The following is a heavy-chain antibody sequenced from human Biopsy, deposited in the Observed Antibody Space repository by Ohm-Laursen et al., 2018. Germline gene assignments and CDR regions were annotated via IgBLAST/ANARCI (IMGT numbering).Heavy chain of an antibody. J-gene: IGHJ4*02. Sequence: SETLSLTCTVSGDSVSSGSFYWTSIRQPPGQGLEYIGYIYDRGSTANYNPSLESRVTMSVDMPKNQFSLKLSSVTAADTAIYYCARGMRSSGWPYFANWGQGTLVIVSS. CDR1: GDSVSSGSFY. CDR2: IYDRGSTA. D-gene: IGHD6-19*01. CDR3: ARGMRSSGWPYFAN. V-gene: IGHV4-61*01.